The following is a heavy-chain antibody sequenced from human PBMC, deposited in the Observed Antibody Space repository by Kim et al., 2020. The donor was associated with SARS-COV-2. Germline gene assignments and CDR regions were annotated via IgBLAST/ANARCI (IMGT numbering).Heavy chain of an antibody. V-gene: IGHV3-23*01. Sequence: GGSLRLSCAASGFTFSSYAISWVRQAPGKGLEWVSAISGSGGSTYYADSVKGRFTISRDNSKNTLYLQMNSLRVEDTAVYYCAKDSVVAAITNYFDYWGQRALFTVSS. D-gene: IGHD2-21*02. J-gene: IGHJ4*02. CDR3: AKDSVVAAITNYFDY. CDR2: ISGSGGST. CDR1: GFTFSSYA.